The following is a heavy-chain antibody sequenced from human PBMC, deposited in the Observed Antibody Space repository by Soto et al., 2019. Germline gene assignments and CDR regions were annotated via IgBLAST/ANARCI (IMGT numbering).Heavy chain of an antibody. J-gene: IGHJ6*03. CDR3: AKDGKLPPIPYYFDYYYMDV. CDR2: ISYDASDN. D-gene: IGHD1-1*01. Sequence: GGSLRLSCAASGFTFSSYGIHWVRQAPGKGLEWVAAISYDASDNYYADSVKGRFTISRDNSKNTLYLQMNSLRAEDTAVYSCAKDGKLPPIPYYFDYYYMDVWGKGTTVTVSS. V-gene: IGHV3-30*18. CDR1: GFTFSSYG.